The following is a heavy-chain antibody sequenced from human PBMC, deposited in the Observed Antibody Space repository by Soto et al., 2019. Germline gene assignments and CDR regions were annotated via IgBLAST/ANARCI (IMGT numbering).Heavy chain of an antibody. CDR1: GFTFNYYP. CDR2: ISFDGSNK. J-gene: IGHJ6*02. Sequence: QMQLVESGGGVVQPGESLRLSCAASGFTFNYYPMHWVRQTPGKGLEWVADISFDGSNKFYADSVKGRFTVSRDNSKNMLYLQLNSLRPEDAAVYYCARLPGALVAVLYIYPLDGREAMSDVDVWGQGTTVSVSS. D-gene: IGHD6-19*01. V-gene: IGHV3-30-3*01. CDR3: ARLPGALVAVLYIYPLDGREAMSDVDV.